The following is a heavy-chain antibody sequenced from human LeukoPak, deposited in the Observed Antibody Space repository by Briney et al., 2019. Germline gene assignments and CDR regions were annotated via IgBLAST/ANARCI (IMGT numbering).Heavy chain of an antibody. Sequence: ASVKVSCKASGYTFTSYAMNWVRQAPGQGLEWMGWINPNSGGTNYAQKFQGRVTMTRDTSISTAYMELSRLRSDDTAVYYCATLSQEGYGDYFDYWGQGTLVTVSS. D-gene: IGHD4-17*01. V-gene: IGHV1-2*02. J-gene: IGHJ4*02. CDR1: GYTFTSYA. CDR2: INPNSGGT. CDR3: ATLSQEGYGDYFDY.